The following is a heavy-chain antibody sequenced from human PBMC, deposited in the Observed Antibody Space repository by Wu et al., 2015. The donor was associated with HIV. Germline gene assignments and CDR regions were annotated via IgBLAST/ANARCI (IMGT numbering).Heavy chain of an antibody. CDR3: ARDGYCSSTSCLHYWYFDL. Sequence: QVQLVQSGAEVKKPGASVKVSCKASGYTFTGYYMHWVRQAPGQGLEWMGWINPNSGGTNYAQKFQGRVTMTRDTSISTAYMELSRLRSDDTAVYYCARDGYCSSTSCLHYWYFDLWGRGTLVTVSS. J-gene: IGHJ2*01. V-gene: IGHV1-2*02. CDR2: INPNSGGT. CDR1: GYTFTGYY. D-gene: IGHD2-2*03.